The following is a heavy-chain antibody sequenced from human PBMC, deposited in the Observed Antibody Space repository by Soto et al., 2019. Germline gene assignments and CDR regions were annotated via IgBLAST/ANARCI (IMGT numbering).Heavy chain of an antibody. V-gene: IGHV3-33*01. CDR3: ARGRGGDYGGNSGYFDY. D-gene: IGHD4-17*01. Sequence: QVQLVESGGGVVQPGGSLRLSCAASGFTFSGFGMHWVRQAPGKGLEWVAVIWYDGNDKYYADSVKGRFSVSRDNSKNTLYLQMNSLRAEDTAVYYCARGRGGDYGGNSGYFDYWGQGPLVTVSS. J-gene: IGHJ4*02. CDR1: GFTFSGFG. CDR2: IWYDGNDK.